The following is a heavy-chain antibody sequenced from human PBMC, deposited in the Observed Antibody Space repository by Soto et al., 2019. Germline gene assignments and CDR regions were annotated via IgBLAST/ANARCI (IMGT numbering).Heavy chain of an antibody. CDR1: GYTFTFFY. D-gene: IGHD3-10*01. J-gene: IGHJ5*02. CDR3: ARSHGSGSYYNGPNWFDP. CDR2: INPSGGST. Sequence: ASVKVSCKASGYTFTFFYMHWVRQAPGQGLEWMGIINPSGGSTTYAQKFQGRVTMTRDTSTSTVYMELSSLRSEDTAVYYCARSHGSGSYYNGPNWFDPWGQGTLVTV. V-gene: IGHV1-46*01.